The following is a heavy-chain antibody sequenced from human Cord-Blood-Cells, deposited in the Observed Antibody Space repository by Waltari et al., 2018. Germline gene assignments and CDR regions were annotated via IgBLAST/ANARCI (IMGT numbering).Heavy chain of an antibody. CDR2: IYYSGSN. CDR3: ARPPYSSGWYGYFQH. J-gene: IGHJ1*01. V-gene: IGHV4-39*01. CDR1: GGSISSSSYY. D-gene: IGHD6-19*01. Sequence: QLQLQESGPGLVKPSETLSLTCTVSGGSISSSSYYWGWIRQPPGKGLEGTGRIYYSGSNCSSPSLKCRVTMCVDTSKIQFSLKLSSVTAADTAVYYCARPPYSSGWYGYFQHWGQGTLGTVSS.